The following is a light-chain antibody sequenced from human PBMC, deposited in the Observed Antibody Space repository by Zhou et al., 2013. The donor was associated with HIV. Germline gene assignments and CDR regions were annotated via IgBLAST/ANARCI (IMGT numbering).Light chain of an antibody. CDR1: QKVSSSY. J-gene: IGKJ2*01. CDR2: GAS. Sequence: EIVLTQSPGTLSLSPGERATLSCRASQKVSSSYIAWYQQKPGQAPRLLIYGASSRATGIPDRFSGSGSGTDFTLTISRLEPEDFAVYYCQQYDNSPRYTFGQGTKLEIK. V-gene: IGKV3-20*01. CDR3: QQYDNSPRYT.